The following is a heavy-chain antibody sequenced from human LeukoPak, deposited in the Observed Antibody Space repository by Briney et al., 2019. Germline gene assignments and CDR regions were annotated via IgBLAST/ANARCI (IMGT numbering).Heavy chain of an antibody. CDR1: GFTFTTYW. Sequence: GESLRLSCAASGFTFTTYWMSWVRHAPGKGLEWVANIKQDGTEKYYVDSVKGRFTISRDNAKNSLYLQMNSLRVEDTAVYYCAKVAKYYYGSETYYFLEHWGQGTPVTASS. CDR2: IKQDGTEK. CDR3: AKVAKYYYGSETYYFLEH. J-gene: IGHJ1*01. D-gene: IGHD3-10*01. V-gene: IGHV3-7*01.